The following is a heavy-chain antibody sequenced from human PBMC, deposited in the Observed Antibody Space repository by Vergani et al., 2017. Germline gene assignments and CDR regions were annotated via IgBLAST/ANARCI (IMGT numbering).Heavy chain of an antibody. CDR3: TKDQAGDLDY. CDR2: ILSNSGRI. CDR1: GFNFHDYA. V-gene: IGHV3-9*01. J-gene: IGHJ4*02. D-gene: IGHD3-10*01. Sequence: EVRLLESGGGLVQPGGSLRLSCVGSGFNFHDYAFHWVRQAPGKGLEWVSGILSNSGRIGYADSVKGRFTISRDDDKNSLYLQMNSLRIEDTAVYYCTKDQAGDLDYWGQGTLVTVSS.